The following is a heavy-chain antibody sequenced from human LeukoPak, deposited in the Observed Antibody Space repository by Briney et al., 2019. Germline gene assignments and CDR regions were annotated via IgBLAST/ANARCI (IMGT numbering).Heavy chain of an antibody. J-gene: IGHJ3*02. D-gene: IGHD6-6*01. CDR2: IRYDGSNK. Sequence: GSLRLSCAASGFTFSSYGMHWVRQAPGKGLEWVAFIRYDGSNKYYADSVKGRFTISRDNSKNTLYLQMNSLRAEDTAVYYSAKDSRLAARRAFDIWGQGTMVTVSS. CDR1: GFTFSSYG. CDR3: AKDSRLAARRAFDI. V-gene: IGHV3-30*02.